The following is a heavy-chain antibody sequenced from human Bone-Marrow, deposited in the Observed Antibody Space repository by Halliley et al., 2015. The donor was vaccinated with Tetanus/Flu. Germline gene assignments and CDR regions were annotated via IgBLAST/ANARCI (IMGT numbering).Heavy chain of an antibody. CDR2: TNYRSKWYN. J-gene: IGHJ6*02. V-gene: IGHV6-1*01. CDR3: TKGKSPYGMDV. Sequence: LEWLGRTNYRSKWYNDYAVSVKSPITINPDTSKNQFSLHLNSVTPEDTAVYYCTKGKSPYGMDVWGQGTTVTVSS.